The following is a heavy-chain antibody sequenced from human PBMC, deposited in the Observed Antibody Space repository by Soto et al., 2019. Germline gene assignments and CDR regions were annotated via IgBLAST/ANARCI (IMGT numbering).Heavy chain of an antibody. J-gene: IGHJ3*02. Sequence: GGSLRLSCAASGFTVSSNYMSWVRQAPGKGLEWVSVIYSGGSTYYADSVKGRFTISRDNSKNTLYLQMNSLRAEDTAVYYCARYNKWGSAAFDIWGQGTMGTVSS. D-gene: IGHD7-27*01. CDR1: GFTVSSNY. CDR2: IYSGGST. CDR3: ARYNKWGSAAFDI. V-gene: IGHV3-53*01.